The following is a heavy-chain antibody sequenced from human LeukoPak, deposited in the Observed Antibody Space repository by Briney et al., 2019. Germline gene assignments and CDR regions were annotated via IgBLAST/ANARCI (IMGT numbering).Heavy chain of an antibody. J-gene: IGHJ6*03. CDR2: IYNSGST. CDR3: ARDGKGGGSGSYFHYYYYMDV. D-gene: IGHD3-10*01. CDR1: GFSLTSGYY. V-gene: IGHV4-38-2*02. Sequence: SETLSLTCDVLGFSLTSGYYWGWIRQPRGKALEWMGSIYNSGSTYYNPSLKSRVTISVDTSKNQFSLKLSSVTAADTAVYYCARDGKGGGSGSYFHYYYYMDVWGKGTTVTVSS.